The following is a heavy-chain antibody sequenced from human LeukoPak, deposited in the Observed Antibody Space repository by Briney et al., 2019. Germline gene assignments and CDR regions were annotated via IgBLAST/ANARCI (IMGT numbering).Heavy chain of an antibody. CDR2: IIYSGGAT. D-gene: IGHD3-22*01. Sequence: GASLRLSCAASGFTFSSSAMTWVRHRPGTGLEFVASIIYSGGATYYALSVKGRFPIPRDNSKNTLYLQMNRLRAEDTALYYCAKDGLYYDGSEHVYYFDSWGQGPLVSVSS. J-gene: IGHJ4*02. CDR3: AKDGLYYDGSEHVYYFDS. CDR1: GFTFSSSA. V-gene: IGHV3-23*01.